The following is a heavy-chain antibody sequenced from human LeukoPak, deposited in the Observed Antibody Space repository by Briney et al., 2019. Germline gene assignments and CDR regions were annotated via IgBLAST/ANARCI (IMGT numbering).Heavy chain of an antibody. CDR3: AKSSGVTGNWFDP. J-gene: IGHJ5*02. CDR2: IYPGDCDI. CDR1: GYSFTSYW. D-gene: IGHD6-19*01. Sequence: ESLMISCMGSGYSFTSYWIGWVRQMPGKGLEWMGIIYPGDCDIRYSASFQSQVTNSADKSISTAYLQWSSLKASDTAMYYCAKSSGVTGNWFDPWGQGTLVTVSS. V-gene: IGHV5-51*01.